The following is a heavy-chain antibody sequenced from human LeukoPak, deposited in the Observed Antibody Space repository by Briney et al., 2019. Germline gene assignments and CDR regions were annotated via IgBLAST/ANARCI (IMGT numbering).Heavy chain of an antibody. D-gene: IGHD6-13*01. CDR2: IYSGGST. CDR1: GFTVSSNY. J-gene: IGHJ5*02. CDR3: ARDLAAAEGP. V-gene: IGHV3-53*01. Sequence: GGSLRLSCAASGFTVSSNYMSWVRQAPGKGLEWVSIIYSGGSTFYADSVKGRFTISRDNAKNSLYLQMNSLRAEDTAVYYCARDLAAAEGPWGQGTLVTVSS.